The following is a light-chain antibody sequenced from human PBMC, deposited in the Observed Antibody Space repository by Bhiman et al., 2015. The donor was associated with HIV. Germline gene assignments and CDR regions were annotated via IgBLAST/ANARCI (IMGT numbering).Light chain of an antibody. CDR1: SGSIASNS. J-gene: IGLJ2*01. CDR3: QSYDDTHHVV. CDR2: EDK. Sequence: NFMLTQPHSVSESPGKTVTISCTGSSGSIASNSVQWYQQRPGSAPTTVIYEDKQRPSGVPDRFSGSIDNSSNSASLTISGLKTEDEADYYCQSYDDTHHVVFGGGTNVAVL. V-gene: IGLV6-57*02.